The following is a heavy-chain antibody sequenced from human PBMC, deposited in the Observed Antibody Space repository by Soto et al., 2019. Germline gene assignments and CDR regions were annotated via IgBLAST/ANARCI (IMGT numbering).Heavy chain of an antibody. CDR1: GFTFSSYG. CDR3: AWGDYVFDD. J-gene: IGHJ4*02. D-gene: IGHD3-16*01. CDR2: ISSDGSNK. Sequence: QVQLVESGGGVVQPGRSLRFSCAASGFTFSSYGMHWVRQAPGKGLEWVAVISSDGSNKYYGDSGKGRFTISRDNSKNTLDLQMNSLRAEDTSVYYCAWGDYVFDDWGQGTLVTVSS. V-gene: IGHV3-30*03.